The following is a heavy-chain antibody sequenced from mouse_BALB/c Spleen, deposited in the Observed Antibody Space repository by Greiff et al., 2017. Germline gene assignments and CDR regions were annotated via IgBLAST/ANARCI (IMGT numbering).Heavy chain of an antibody. J-gene: IGHJ4*01. V-gene: IGHV2-5-1*01. CDR3: AKNDYYAMDY. CDR2: IWRGGST. CDR1: GFSLTSYG. Sequence: VKLQESGPSLVQPSQSLSITCTVSGFSLTSYGVHWVRQSPGKGLEWLGVIWRGGSTDYNAAFMSRLSITKDNSKSQVFFKMNSLQADDTAIYYCAKNDYYAMDYWGQGTSVTVSS.